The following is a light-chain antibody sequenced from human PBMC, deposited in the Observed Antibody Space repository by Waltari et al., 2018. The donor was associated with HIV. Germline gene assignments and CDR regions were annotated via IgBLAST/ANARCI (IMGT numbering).Light chain of an antibody. CDR1: SSDVGDFNF. Sequence: QSALTQPASVSGSPGQSITFSCTGTSSDVGDFNFVSWYQQHPAKAPILMIYDGTNRPSGVSDRFSGSKSGNTASLTISGLQAEDEADYYCSSYASSSTWVFGGGTKLTVL. J-gene: IGLJ3*02. CDR2: DGT. V-gene: IGLV2-14*03. CDR3: SSYASSSTWV.